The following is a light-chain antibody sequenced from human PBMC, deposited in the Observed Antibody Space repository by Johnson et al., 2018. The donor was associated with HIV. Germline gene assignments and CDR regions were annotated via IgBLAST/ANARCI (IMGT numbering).Light chain of an antibody. CDR2: DNN. J-gene: IGLJ1*01. CDR1: NSNIGNNY. CDR3: GTWATSLRTGF. V-gene: IGLV1-51*01. Sequence: QAVLTQPPSVSAAPGQKVTISCSGSNSNIGNNYVSWYQQVPGTAPKLLIYDNNKRPSGIPDRFSGSKSGTSATLGITGLQTGDEADYYCGTWATSLRTGFFRTGIKVTVL.